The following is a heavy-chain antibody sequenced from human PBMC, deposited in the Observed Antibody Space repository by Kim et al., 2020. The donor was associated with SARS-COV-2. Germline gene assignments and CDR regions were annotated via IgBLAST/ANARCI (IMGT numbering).Heavy chain of an antibody. CDR1: GFTVSSHY. J-gene: IGHJ6*02. V-gene: IGHV3-53*01. CDR2: VYIGGST. CDR3: ARGGYYGGYGMDV. D-gene: IGHD3-10*01. Sequence: GGSLRLSCAASGFTVSSHYMSWVRQAPGKGLEWVSVVYIGGSTYYAGSVKGRITISRDNSNNTLYLQMDSLRAEDTAVYYCARGGYYGGYGMDVWGQGTTVTVS.